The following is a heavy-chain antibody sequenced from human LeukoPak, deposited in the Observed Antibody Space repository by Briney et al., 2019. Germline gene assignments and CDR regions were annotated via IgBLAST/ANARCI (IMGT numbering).Heavy chain of an antibody. CDR3: ARDLEAVVVVPAAYTPFDP. V-gene: IGHV1-69*04. CDR1: GGTFSSYT. Sequence: SVKVSYKASGGTFSSYTISWVRQAPGQGLEWMGRIIPILGIANYAQKFQGRVTITADKSTSTAYMELSSLRSEDTAVYYCARDLEAVVVVPAAYTPFDPWGQGTLVTVSS. D-gene: IGHD2-2*01. J-gene: IGHJ5*02. CDR2: IIPILGIA.